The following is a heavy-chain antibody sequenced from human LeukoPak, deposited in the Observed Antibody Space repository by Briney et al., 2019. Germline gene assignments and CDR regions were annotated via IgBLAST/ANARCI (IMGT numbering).Heavy chain of an antibody. J-gene: IGHJ5*02. V-gene: IGHV6-1*01. D-gene: IGHD6-13*01. CDR3: AREGAAAGTGGWFDP. CDR2: TYYRSKWYN. CDR1: GDSVSSNSAA. Sequence: SQTLSLTCAISGDSVSSNSAAWNWIRQSPSRGLEWLGRTYYRSKWYNDYAVSVKSRITINPDTSKNQFSLKLSSVTAADTAVYYCAREGAAAGTGGWFDPWGQGTLVTVSS.